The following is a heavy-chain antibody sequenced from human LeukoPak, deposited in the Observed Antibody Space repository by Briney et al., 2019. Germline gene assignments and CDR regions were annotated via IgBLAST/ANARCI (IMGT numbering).Heavy chain of an antibody. CDR3: ARGVAYYYDSSGYAFFDY. D-gene: IGHD3-22*01. CDR1: GYTFTSYD. J-gene: IGHJ4*02. CDR2: MNPNSGNT. V-gene: IGHV1-8*03. Sequence: ASVKVSCKASGYTFTSYDINWVRQATGQGLEWMGWMNPNSGNTGYAQKFQGRVTITRNTSISTAYMELSSLRSEDTAVYYCARGVAYYYDSSGYAFFDYWGQGTLVTVSS.